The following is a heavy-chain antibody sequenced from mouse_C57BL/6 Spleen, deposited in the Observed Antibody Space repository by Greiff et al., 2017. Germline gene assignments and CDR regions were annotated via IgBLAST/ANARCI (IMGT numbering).Heavy chain of an antibody. D-gene: IGHD1-1*01. V-gene: IGHV1-59*01. CDR1: GYTFTSYW. CDR3: ASPGSSPWYFDV. J-gene: IGHJ1*03. CDR2: IDPSDSYT. Sequence: QVQLQQPGAELVRPGTSVKLSCKASGYTFTSYWMHWVKQRPGQGLEWIGVIDPSDSYTNYNQKFKGKATLTVDTSSSTAYMPLSSLTSGDSAVYYCASPGSSPWYFDVCGTGTTVTVSS.